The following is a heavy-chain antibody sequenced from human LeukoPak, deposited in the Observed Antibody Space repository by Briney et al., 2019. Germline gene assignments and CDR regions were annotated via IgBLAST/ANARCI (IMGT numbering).Heavy chain of an antibody. D-gene: IGHD1-1*01. Sequence: GALRLSCAASGFTFSSYGMSWVRPAPGKGLEWVSAIIGNGGATYYAHSVKGRFTISRDNSKNTLYLQMDSLRAEDTAIYYCATRPGYRAFDYWGQGTLVTVSS. CDR2: IIGNGGAT. CDR3: ATRPGYRAFDY. CDR1: GFTFSSYG. J-gene: IGHJ4*02. V-gene: IGHV3-23*01.